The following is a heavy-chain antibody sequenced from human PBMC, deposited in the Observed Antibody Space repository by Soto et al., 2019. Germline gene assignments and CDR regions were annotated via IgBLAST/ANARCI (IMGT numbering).Heavy chain of an antibody. D-gene: IGHD6-13*01. J-gene: IGHJ6*04. CDR3: AAGDSFSSSWYIDNSYSSGMNV. V-gene: IGHV1-58*01. CDR2: IVVGSGNT. CDR1: GFTFTSSA. Sequence: SVKVSCKASGFTFTSSAVQWVRQARGQRLEWIGWIVVGSGNTNYAQKFQERVTITRDMSTSTAYMELSSLRSEDTAVYYYAAGDSFSSSWYIDNSYSSGMNVWAKGTRV.